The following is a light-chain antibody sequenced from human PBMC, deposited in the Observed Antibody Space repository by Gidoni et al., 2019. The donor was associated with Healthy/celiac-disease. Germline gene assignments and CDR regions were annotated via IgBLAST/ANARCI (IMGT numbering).Light chain of an antibody. Sequence: QSVLPLPPSVSGAPGQRVTISCTGSSSNIGAGSDVHGYQQLPGPAPKLLIYGNSNRPSGVPDRFSGSKSGTSASLAITGLQAEDEADYYCQSYDSSLSGVVFGGGTKLTVL. CDR1: SSNIGAGSD. V-gene: IGLV1-40*01. CDR3: QSYDSSLSGVV. CDR2: GNS. J-gene: IGLJ2*01.